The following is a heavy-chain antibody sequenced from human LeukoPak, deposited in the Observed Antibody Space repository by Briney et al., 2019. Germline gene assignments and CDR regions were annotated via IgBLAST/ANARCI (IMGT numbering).Heavy chain of an antibody. V-gene: IGHV4-59*08. CDR1: GGSISSYY. Sequence: PSETLSLTCTVSGGSISSYYWSWIRQPPGKGLEWIGSVYHSWSTHYNPSLKRRLIISVDTSKNQFSLNLNTLPAADTAIYYCARNVSRADVVISANSPSNWFDPWGQGVLVTVSS. CDR3: ARNVSRADVVISANSPSNWFDP. CDR2: VYHSWST. D-gene: IGHD2-2*01. J-gene: IGHJ5*02.